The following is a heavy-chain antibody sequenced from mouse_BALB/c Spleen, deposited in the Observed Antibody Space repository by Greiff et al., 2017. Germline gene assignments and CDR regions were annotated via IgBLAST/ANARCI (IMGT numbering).Heavy chain of an antibody. Sequence: EVKLMESGGGLVKPGGSLKLSCAASGFAFSSYDMSWVRQTPEKRLEWVAYISSGGGSTYYPDTVKGRFTISRDNAKNTLYLQMSSLKSEDTAMYYCARGYGAWFAYWGQGTLVTVSA. J-gene: IGHJ3*01. V-gene: IGHV5-12-1*01. CDR2: ISSGGGST. CDR3: ARGYGAWFAY. CDR1: GFAFSSYD. D-gene: IGHD2-2*01.